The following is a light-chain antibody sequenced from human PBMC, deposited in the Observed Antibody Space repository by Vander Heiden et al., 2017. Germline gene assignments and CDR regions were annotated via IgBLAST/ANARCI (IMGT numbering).Light chain of an antibody. J-gene: IGLJ2*01. CDR3: QVWAHNSDHPDGV. Sequence: SYVLTQPPSVSVAPGQTARSTCGGNNIGSKSVHWYRQKPGQAPVLVVFVVSDRPSGIPERFSGSNSGNTATLTISRVEAGDEADDDCQVWAHNSDHPDGVFGGGTKLTVL. CDR1: NIGSKS. CDR2: VVS. V-gene: IGLV3-21*02.